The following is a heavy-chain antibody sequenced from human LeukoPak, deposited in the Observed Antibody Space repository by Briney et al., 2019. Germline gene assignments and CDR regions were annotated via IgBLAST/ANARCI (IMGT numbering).Heavy chain of an antibody. CDR2: IKQDGSEK. CDR1: GFTFSSYW. V-gene: IGHV3-7*01. J-gene: IGHJ4*02. CDR3: ARADMAVVPVFDY. Sequence: PGGSLRLSCAASGFTFSSYWMSWVRQAPGKGLERVANIKQDGSEKYYVDSVKGRFTISRENAKNSLYLEMNSLRADDTAIYYCARADMAVVPVFDYWGQGTLVTVSS. D-gene: IGHD6-19*01.